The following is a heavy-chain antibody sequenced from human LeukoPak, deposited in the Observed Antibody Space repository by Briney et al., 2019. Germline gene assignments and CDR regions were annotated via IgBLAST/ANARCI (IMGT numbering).Heavy chain of an antibody. CDR2: ISSSGSTI. D-gene: IGHD3-3*01. CDR1: GFTFSSYE. Sequence: GGSLRLSCAASGFTFSSYEMNWVRQAPGKGLEWVSYISSSGSTIYYADSVKGRFTISRDNAKNSLYLQMNSLRAEDTAVYYCARAAGSWSGYGYYYYMDVWGKGTTVTVSS. CDR3: ARAAGSWSGYGYYYYMDV. J-gene: IGHJ6*03. V-gene: IGHV3-48*03.